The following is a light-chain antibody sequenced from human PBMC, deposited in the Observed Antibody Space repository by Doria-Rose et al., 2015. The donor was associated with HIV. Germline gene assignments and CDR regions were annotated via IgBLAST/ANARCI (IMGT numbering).Light chain of an antibody. Sequence: DIRLTQSPSSLSASVGDRVTITCRASQNINRFLNWYHQKPVKVPKVLIYAASSLQSGVPSRFSGSGAGTDVTLTISSLHPEDFATYYCQQSFSTPRTFGQGTKVEIK. V-gene: IGKV1-39*01. CDR2: AAS. J-gene: IGKJ1*01. CDR1: QNINRF. CDR3: QQSFSTPRT.